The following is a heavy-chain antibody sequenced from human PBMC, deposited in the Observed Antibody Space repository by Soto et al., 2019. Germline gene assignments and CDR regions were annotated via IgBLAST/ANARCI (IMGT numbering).Heavy chain of an antibody. CDR1: GFTFRSYV. CDR2: TSYDGSDK. V-gene: IGHV3-30*19. Sequence: VQLVESGGGVVQPGTSLRVSCVGSGFTFRSYVIHWVRQAPGKGLEWVALTSYDGSDKYYGDSVRGRFTISRDNSRNTVDLQMDSLRLEDTALYDCARWGTTGGLDVWGQGTLVSVSS. J-gene: IGHJ1*01. CDR3: ARWGTTGGLDV. D-gene: IGHD3-16*01.